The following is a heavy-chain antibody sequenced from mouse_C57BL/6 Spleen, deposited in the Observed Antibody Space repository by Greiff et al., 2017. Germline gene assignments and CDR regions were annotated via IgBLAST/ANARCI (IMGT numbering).Heavy chain of an antibody. Sequence: QVQLQQPGAELVKPGASVKLSCKASGYTFTSSWLHWVKQRPGRGLEWIGRIDPTSGGTKYNEKFKSTATLAVAKPSSTAYMQLSSLTSEDSAVYYCARSYDYDGAWFAYWGQGTLVTVAA. V-gene: IGHV1-72*01. CDR3: ARSYDYDGAWFAY. CDR1: GYTFTSSW. CDR2: IDPTSGGT. D-gene: IGHD2-4*01. J-gene: IGHJ3*01.